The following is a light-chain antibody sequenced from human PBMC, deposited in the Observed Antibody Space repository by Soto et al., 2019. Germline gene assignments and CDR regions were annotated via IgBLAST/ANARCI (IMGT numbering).Light chain of an antibody. CDR1: QSVYSN. CDR3: QQYKDWRPGEA. V-gene: IGKV3-15*01. CDR2: GAS. Sequence: EIMMTQSPAILSVSPGERATLSCWASQSVYSNLAWYQQKPGRTPRLLIYGASNRATGIPARFSGSGSGTGFALTITILKSEDFAVYYCQQYKDWRPGEAFGHGTKVDIK. J-gene: IGKJ1*01.